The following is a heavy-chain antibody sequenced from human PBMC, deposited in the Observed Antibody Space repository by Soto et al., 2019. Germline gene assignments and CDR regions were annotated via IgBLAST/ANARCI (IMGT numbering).Heavy chain of an antibody. CDR1: GFIFSRYA. V-gene: IGHV3-30-3*01. CDR3: ARAPHGMDV. CDR2: ISYDGSKK. J-gene: IGHJ6*02. Sequence: QEQLVESGGGVVQPGRSLRLSCAASGFIFSRYAMHWVRQSPGKGLEGVAVISYDGSKKYYADSVKGRYTISRDDSKNTLYLQMNSLRVEDAAVYYCARAPHGMDVWGQGTTVIVS.